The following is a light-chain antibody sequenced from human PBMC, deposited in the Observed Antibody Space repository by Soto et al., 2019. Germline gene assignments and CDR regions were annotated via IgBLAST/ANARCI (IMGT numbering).Light chain of an antibody. Sequence: EIVLTQSPATLSLSPGERATLSCRASQSVSSYLAWYQQKVGQAPRLLIYDASNRAAGIPARFSGSGSGTDFTLTISSLEPEDFAVYYCQQHNNWPRTFGQGTRVEIQ. V-gene: IGKV3-11*01. J-gene: IGKJ1*01. CDR1: QSVSSY. CDR2: DAS. CDR3: QQHNNWPRT.